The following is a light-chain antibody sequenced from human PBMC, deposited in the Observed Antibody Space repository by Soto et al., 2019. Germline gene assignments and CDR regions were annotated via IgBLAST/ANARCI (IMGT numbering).Light chain of an antibody. CDR2: NND. CDR3: AAWDDSLSVRYV. Sequence: QSVLTQPPSASGTPGQRVTISCSGSSSNIGSNFVYWYQQRPGTAPRLLIYNNDQRPSGVPDRFSGSKSGTSASLAISGLQSEDEADYYCAAWDDSLSVRYVFGTGTKLTVL. CDR1: SSNIGSNF. V-gene: IGLV1-47*02. J-gene: IGLJ1*01.